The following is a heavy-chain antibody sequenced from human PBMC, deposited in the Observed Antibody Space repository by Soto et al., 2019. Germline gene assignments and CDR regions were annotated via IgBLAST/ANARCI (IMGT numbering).Heavy chain of an antibody. Sequence: QVQLVQSGAEVKKPGSSVKVSCKASGGTFSSYAISWVRQAPGQGLEWMGGIIPIFGTANYAQKFQGRVTITADESTSTAYMELSSLISEDTAVYYCASALVPAADEELWYGEHFDYWGQGTLVTVSS. V-gene: IGHV1-69*12. CDR1: GGTFSSYA. CDR2: IIPIFGTA. CDR3: ASALVPAADEELWYGEHFDY. D-gene: IGHD2-2*01. J-gene: IGHJ4*02.